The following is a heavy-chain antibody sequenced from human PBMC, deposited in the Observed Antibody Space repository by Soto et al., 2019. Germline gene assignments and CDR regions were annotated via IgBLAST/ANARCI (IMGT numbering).Heavy chain of an antibody. J-gene: IGHJ2*01. D-gene: IGHD3-9*01. CDR3: AFFFQAEDGIRYTVPVSAFLLNRSSDL. V-gene: IGHV4-39*01. CDR2: IYYSGST. Sequence: PPGKGLEWIGSIYYSGSTYYNQSLKSRVTISVDTSKNQFSLKLRSVTAADTAGYYCAFFFQAEDGIRYTVPVSAFLLNRSSDL.